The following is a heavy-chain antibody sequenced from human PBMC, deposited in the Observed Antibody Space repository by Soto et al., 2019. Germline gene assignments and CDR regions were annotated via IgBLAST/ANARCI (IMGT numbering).Heavy chain of an antibody. D-gene: IGHD2-2*01. CDR2: IDPSDSYT. V-gene: IGHV5-10-1*01. CDR3: AKHEGYCSTTTCSNFDY. Sequence: GESLKISCKGSGYSFTSYWISWVRQMPGKGLEWMGRIDPSDSYTNYSPSFQGHVTISADKSISTAYLQWSSLKASDTAIYYCAKHEGYCSTTTCSNFDYWGQGTRVTVSS. CDR1: GYSFTSYW. J-gene: IGHJ4*02.